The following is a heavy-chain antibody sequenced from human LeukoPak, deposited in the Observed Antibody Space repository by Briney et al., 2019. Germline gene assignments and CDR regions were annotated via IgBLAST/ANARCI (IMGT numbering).Heavy chain of an antibody. J-gene: IGHJ4*02. CDR1: GFAFNFYA. V-gene: IGHV3-23*01. CDR3: AKRQDAYFDY. Sequence: GGSLRLSCAASGFAFNFYAMSWVRQAPGKGLQWVSTINANGINTYYADSVRGRFTISRDNSKDTLYLQMNSLRAEDTAVYYCAKRQDAYFDYWGQGTLVTVSS. CDR2: INANGINT.